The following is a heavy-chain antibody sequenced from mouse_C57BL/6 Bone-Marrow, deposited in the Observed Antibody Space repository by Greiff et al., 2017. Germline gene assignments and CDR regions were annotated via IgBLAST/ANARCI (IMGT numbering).Heavy chain of an antibody. CDR2: ISYDGSN. V-gene: IGHV3-6*01. D-gene: IGHD1-1*01. Sequence: EVHLVESGPGLVKPSQSLSLTCSVTGYSITSGYYWNWIRQFPGNKLEWMGYISYDGSNNYNPSLKNRISITRDTSKNQFFLKLNSVTTEDTATYYCAREGILYWYFDVWGTGTTVTVSS. CDR3: AREGILYWYFDV. J-gene: IGHJ1*03. CDR1: GYSITSGYY.